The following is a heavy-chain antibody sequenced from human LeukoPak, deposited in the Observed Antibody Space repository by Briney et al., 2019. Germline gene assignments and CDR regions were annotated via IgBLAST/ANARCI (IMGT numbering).Heavy chain of an antibody. CDR1: GGTFSSYA. CDR3: AISYYDFWSGYYYFDY. J-gene: IGHJ4*02. D-gene: IGHD3-3*01. V-gene: IGHV1-69*13. Sequence: SVKVSCKASGGTFSSYAISWVRQAPGQGLEWMGGIIPIFGTANYAQKFQGRVTITADESTSTAYMELSSLRSEDTAVYYCAISYYDFWSGYYYFDYWAREPWSPSPQ. CDR2: IIPIFGTA.